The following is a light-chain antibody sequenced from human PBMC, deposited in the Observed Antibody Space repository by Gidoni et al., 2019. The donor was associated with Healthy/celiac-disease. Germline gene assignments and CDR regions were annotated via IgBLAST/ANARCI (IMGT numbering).Light chain of an antibody. CDR2: QAS. CDR1: QSISSW. J-gene: IGKJ1*01. CDR3: QQYNSYLWT. Sequence: DIQMTKSPSTLSASVGDRVTITCRASQSISSWLAWYQQKPGKAPKLLIYQASSFESGVPSRFSGSGSGTEFTLTISSLQPDDFATYYCQQYNSYLWTFGQGTKVEIK. V-gene: IGKV1-5*03.